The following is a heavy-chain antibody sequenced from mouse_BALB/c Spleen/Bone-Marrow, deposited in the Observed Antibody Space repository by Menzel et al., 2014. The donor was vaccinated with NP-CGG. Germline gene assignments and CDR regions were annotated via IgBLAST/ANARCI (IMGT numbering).Heavy chain of an antibody. V-gene: IGHV1-31*01. CDR3: ARGIYYGGYFDY. D-gene: IGHD1-1*01. J-gene: IGHJ2*01. Sequence: VQLQQSGPELVKPGASVKISCKASGYSLTGYYMHWVKQSHVKSLEWIGRINPYNGATSYNQNFKDKASLTVDKSSSTAYMELHSLTSEDSAVYYCARGIYYGGYFDYWGQGTTLTVSS. CDR1: GYSLTGYY. CDR2: INPYNGAT.